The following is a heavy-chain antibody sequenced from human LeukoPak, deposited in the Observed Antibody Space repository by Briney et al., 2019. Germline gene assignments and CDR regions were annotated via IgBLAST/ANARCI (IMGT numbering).Heavy chain of an antibody. CDR2: MNPNSGNT. V-gene: IGHV1-8*01. CDR3: ARQGGSYPTVDY. Sequence: ASVKVSCKASGYTFTSYDINGVRQATGQGLEWMGWMNPNSGNTGYAQKFQGRVTMTRNTSISTAYMELSSLRSEDTAVYYCARQGGSYPTVDYWGQGTLVTVSS. D-gene: IGHD1-26*01. CDR1: GYTFTSYD. J-gene: IGHJ4*02.